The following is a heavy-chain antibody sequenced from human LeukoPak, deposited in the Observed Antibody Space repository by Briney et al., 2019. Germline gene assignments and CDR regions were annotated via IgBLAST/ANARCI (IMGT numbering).Heavy chain of an antibody. V-gene: IGHV3-30*03. D-gene: IGHD3-22*01. Sequence: PGRSLRLSCAASGFTFSSYGMHWVRQAPGKGLEWVAVISYDGSNKYYADSVKGRFTISRDNSKNTLYLQMNSLRAEDTAVYYCARSITMIVVVMGYWGQGTLVTVSS. CDR2: ISYDGSNK. CDR1: GFTFSSYG. CDR3: ARSITMIVVVMGY. J-gene: IGHJ4*02.